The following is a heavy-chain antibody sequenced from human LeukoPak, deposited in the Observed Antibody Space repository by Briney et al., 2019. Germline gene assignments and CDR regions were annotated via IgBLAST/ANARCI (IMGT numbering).Heavy chain of an antibody. Sequence: GDSLKISCKGSGYSCTSYWIGWVRQMPGKGLEWMGIIYPGDSVTRYSPSFQGQVTISADKSISTAYLQWSSLKASDTAMYYCARQDTAMVTPFDYWGQGTLVTVSS. V-gene: IGHV5-51*01. CDR1: GYSCTSYW. CDR2: IYPGDSVT. CDR3: ARQDTAMVTPFDY. J-gene: IGHJ4*02. D-gene: IGHD5-18*01.